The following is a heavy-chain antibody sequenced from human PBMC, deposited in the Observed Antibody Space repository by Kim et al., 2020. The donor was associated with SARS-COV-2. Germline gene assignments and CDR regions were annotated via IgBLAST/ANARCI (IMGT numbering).Heavy chain of an antibody. Sequence: GGSLRLSCVASGFTFSSCAMRWVRQAPGKGLEWVSSIGGIGGTYYADSVKGRFTVSRDNSKNTVYRQMNSLRDEDTAVYYCAKGGSGSSKGSFDWGQGTL. D-gene: IGHD1-26*01. CDR2: IGGIGGT. J-gene: IGHJ4*02. CDR1: GFTFSSCA. CDR3: AKGGSGSSKGSFD. V-gene: IGHV3-23*01.